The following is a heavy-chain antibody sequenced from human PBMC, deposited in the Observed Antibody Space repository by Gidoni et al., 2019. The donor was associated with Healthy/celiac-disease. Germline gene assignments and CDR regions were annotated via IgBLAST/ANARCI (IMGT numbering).Heavy chain of an antibody. D-gene: IGHD3-3*01. Sequence: EVQLWESGGGLVQPGGSRRLSCAASGFTFSSYAMSWVRQAPGKGLEWVSAISGSGGSTYYADSVKGRFTISRDNSKNTLYLQMNSLRAEDTAVYYCAKAYYAQVYYFDYWGQGTLVTVSS. CDR1: GFTFSSYA. CDR2: ISGSGGST. J-gene: IGHJ4*02. CDR3: AKAYYAQVYYFDY. V-gene: IGHV3-23*01.